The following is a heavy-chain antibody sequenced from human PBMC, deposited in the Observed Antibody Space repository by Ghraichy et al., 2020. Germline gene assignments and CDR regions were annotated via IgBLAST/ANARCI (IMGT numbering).Heavy chain of an antibody. V-gene: IGHV4-39*01. D-gene: IGHD6-13*01. Sequence: SETLSLTCTVSGGSISSSSYYWGWIRQPPGKGLEWIGSNYYSGSTHYNPSLKSRVTISVDTSKNQFSLKLSSVTAADTAVYYCAGRPYSSSWYDWGQGTLVTVSS. J-gene: IGHJ4*02. CDR1: GGSISSSSYY. CDR2: NYYSGST. CDR3: AGRPYSSSWYD.